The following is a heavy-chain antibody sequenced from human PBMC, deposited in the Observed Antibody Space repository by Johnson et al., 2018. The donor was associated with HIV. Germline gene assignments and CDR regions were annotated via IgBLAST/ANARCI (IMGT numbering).Heavy chain of an antibody. CDR3: ARDGVCSSPHDAFDI. CDR2: IKEDGSED. J-gene: IGHJ3*02. CDR1: GFIFSNYW. Sequence: VQLVESGGGLVQPGGSLRLSCAASGFIFSNYWMSWVRQAPGKGLEWLANIKEDGSEDYYVDSLKGRFTISRDNAKNSLYLQMDSLRAGDSAVYYCARDGVCSSPHDAFDIWGQGTMVTVSP. D-gene: IGHD6-13*01. V-gene: IGHV3-7*05.